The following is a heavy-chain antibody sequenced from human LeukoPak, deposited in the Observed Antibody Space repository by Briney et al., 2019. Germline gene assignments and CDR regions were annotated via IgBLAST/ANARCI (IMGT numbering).Heavy chain of an antibody. D-gene: IGHD3-22*01. Sequence: SETLSLTCAVYGGSFSGYYWSWIRQPPGKGLEWIGEINHSGSTNYNPSLKSRVTISVDTSKTQFSLKLSSVTAADTAVYYCARDSAYYYDSSGPGWFDPWGQGTLVTVSS. V-gene: IGHV4-34*01. CDR1: GGSFSGYY. J-gene: IGHJ5*02. CDR3: ARDSAYYYDSSGPGWFDP. CDR2: INHSGST.